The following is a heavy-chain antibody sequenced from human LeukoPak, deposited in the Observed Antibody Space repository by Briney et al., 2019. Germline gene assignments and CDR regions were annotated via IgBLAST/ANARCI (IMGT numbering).Heavy chain of an antibody. CDR2: ISGSDGRT. V-gene: IGHV3-23*01. D-gene: IGHD6-6*01. J-gene: IGHJ4*02. Sequence: PGGSLRLSCAASGFTFSSYAMNWVRQAPGKGREWVSYISGSDGRTHYADSVKGRFTISRDNSKNTLYLQMNSLGAEDTAIYYCAYGLIEYMFHYWGQGTLVTVSS. CDR1: GFTFSSYA. CDR3: AYGLIEYMFHY.